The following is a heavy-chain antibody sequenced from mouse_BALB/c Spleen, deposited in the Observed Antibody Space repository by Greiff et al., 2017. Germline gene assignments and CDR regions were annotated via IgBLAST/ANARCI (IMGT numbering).Heavy chain of an antibody. CDR1: GYAFSSYW. Sequence: VQLQQSGAELVRPGSSVKISCKASGYAFSSYWMNWVKQRPGQGLEWIGQIYPGDGDTNYNGKFKGKATLTADKSSSTAYMQLSSLTSEDSAVYFCARGGIYYGYDGDYFDYWGQGTTLTVSS. J-gene: IGHJ2*01. CDR3: ARGGIYYGYDGDYFDY. V-gene: IGHV1-80*01. D-gene: IGHD2-2*01. CDR2: IYPGDGDT.